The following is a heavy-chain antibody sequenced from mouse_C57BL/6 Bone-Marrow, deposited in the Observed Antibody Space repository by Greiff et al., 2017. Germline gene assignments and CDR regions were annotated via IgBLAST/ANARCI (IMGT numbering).Heavy chain of an antibody. Sequence: VQLQQSGAELARPGASVKLSCKASGSTFTSSGISWVKQRTGQGLEWIGELYPRSGNTFSTVKFTGQATLTADTSSSTAYMELRSLTSEDSAVYVCAELGRFAYWGQGSLVSGSA. V-gene: IGHV1-81*01. CDR1: GSTFTSSG. CDR2: LYPRSGNT. D-gene: IGHD4-1*01. J-gene: IGHJ3*01. CDR3: AELGRFAY.